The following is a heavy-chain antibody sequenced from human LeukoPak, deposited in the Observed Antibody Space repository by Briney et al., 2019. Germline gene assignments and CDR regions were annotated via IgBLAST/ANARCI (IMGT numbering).Heavy chain of an antibody. Sequence: SETLSPTCVVSGFSISNGYYWVWIRQPPGRGLEWIGSLYHSDSAYYNTSLRSRVSMSVDMSKNQFSLTLSFVTAADTAVYYCARQHDSYYYYYIDVWGSGTTVTVSS. CDR1: GFSISNGYY. V-gene: IGHV4-38-2*01. CDR2: LYHSDSA. J-gene: IGHJ6*03. CDR3: ARQHDSYYYYYIDV.